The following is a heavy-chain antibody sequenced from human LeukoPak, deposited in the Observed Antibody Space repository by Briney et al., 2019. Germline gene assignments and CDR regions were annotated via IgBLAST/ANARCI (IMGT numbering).Heavy chain of an antibody. Sequence: SETLSLTCTVSGGSISSYYWSWIRQPAGKGLEWIGRIYTSGSTNYNPSLKSRVTMSVDTSKNQLSLKLSSVTAADTAVYYCARDRYYDSSGPDAFDIWGQGTMVTVSS. V-gene: IGHV4-4*07. D-gene: IGHD3-22*01. CDR2: IYTSGST. CDR3: ARDRYYDSSGPDAFDI. J-gene: IGHJ3*02. CDR1: GGSISSYY.